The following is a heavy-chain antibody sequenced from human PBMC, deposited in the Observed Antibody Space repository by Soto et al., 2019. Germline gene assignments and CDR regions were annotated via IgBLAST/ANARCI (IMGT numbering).Heavy chain of an antibody. Sequence: SETLSLTCIVSGVSITNYYWSWIRQPAGKGLEWIGRIYSSGRTNYNPSLKSRVTISADTSKNQFSLKLSSLTAADTAVYYFARDVSPVVFDIWGQGTMVTVSS. CDR3: ARDVSPVVFDI. J-gene: IGHJ3*02. V-gene: IGHV4-4*07. D-gene: IGHD3-16*02. CDR1: GVSITNYY. CDR2: IYSSGRT.